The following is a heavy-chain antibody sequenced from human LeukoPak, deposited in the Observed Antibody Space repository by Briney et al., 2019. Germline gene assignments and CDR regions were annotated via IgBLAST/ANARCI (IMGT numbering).Heavy chain of an antibody. CDR2: INPISGGT. D-gene: IGHD1-26*01. CDR1: GYTFTGYY. V-gene: IGHV1-2*02. J-gene: IGHJ6*02. Sequence: ASVKVSFKASGYTFTGYYMHWVRQAPGQGLEWMGWINPISGGTNYAQKFQGRVTMTRDTSISPAYMELNGLRSDDTAVYYFATPVGATEASYCYGMDVWGQGTTVTVSS. CDR3: ATPVGATEASYCYGMDV.